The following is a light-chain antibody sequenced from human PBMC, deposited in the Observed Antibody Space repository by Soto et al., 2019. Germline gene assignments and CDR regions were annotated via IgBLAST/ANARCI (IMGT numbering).Light chain of an antibody. V-gene: IGKV1-6*01. Sequence: IQVTQSPSTLSASVGDKVTITCRASQGLRNDLGWYQQKPGKAPKLLIYSTSTLQSGVPSRFTGSGSGTDFTLTISSLQPEDFATYYCLQDYNYPLTFGGGTKVDIK. CDR3: LQDYNYPLT. J-gene: IGKJ4*01. CDR1: QGLRND. CDR2: STS.